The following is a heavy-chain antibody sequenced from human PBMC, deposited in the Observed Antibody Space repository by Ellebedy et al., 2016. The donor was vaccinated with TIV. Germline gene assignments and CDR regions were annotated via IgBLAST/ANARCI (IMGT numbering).Heavy chain of an antibody. CDR1: GFTFSSYA. J-gene: IGHJ4*02. Sequence: GESLKISCAASGFTFSSYAMSWVRQAPGKGLEWVSAISGSGGSTYYADSVKGRLTISRDDSKNTLYLQMNNLRLEDTAVYFCARASSGSSYWGYDYWGQGTLVTVSS. V-gene: IGHV3-23*01. CDR3: ARASSGSSYWGYDY. D-gene: IGHD3-22*01. CDR2: ISGSGGST.